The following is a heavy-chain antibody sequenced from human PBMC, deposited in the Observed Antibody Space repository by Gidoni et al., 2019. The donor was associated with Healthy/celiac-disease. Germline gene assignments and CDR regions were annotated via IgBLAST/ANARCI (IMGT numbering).Heavy chain of an antibody. CDR1: GGTFSSYA. CDR3: ARVAIDYYDSSGYYSPSGVDY. Sequence: QVQLVQSGAEVKKPGSSVKVSCKASGGTFSSYAISWVRQAPGQGLEWMGGIIPIFGTANYAQKFQGRVTITADKSTSTAYMELSSLRSEDTAVYYCARVAIDYYDSSGYYSPSGVDYWGQGTLVTVSS. J-gene: IGHJ4*02. D-gene: IGHD3-22*01. V-gene: IGHV1-69*06. CDR2: IIPIFGTA.